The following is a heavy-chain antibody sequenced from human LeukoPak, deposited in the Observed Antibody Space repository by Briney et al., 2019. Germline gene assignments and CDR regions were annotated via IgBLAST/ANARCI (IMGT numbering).Heavy chain of an antibody. V-gene: IGHV3-48*04. CDR1: GFTFSSYN. CDR2: ISGRGNTI. Sequence: QSGGSLRLSCAASGFTFSSYNMNWVRQAPGKGLEWVSYISGRGNTIKYADSVKGRFIISRDNGKNSLYLHMSSLRAEDTAVYYCARDPPALEDFDYWGQGTQVTVSS. CDR3: ARDPPALEDFDY. J-gene: IGHJ4*02.